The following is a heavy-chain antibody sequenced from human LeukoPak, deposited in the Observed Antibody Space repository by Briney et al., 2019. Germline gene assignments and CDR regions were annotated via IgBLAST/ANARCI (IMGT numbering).Heavy chain of an antibody. CDR2: ISDRGSRT. CDR1: GLTLSNYG. D-gene: IGHD3-22*01. V-gene: IGHV3-23*01. Sequence: AGGSLRLSCAVSGLTLSNYGMSWVRQAPGKGLEWVAGISDRGSRTNYADSVKGRFTISTDHPKNTLYLQMNSLRAEDTAVYFCAKRGVVIRVILVGFHKEAYYFDSWGQGALVTVSS. J-gene: IGHJ4*02. CDR3: AKRGVVIRVILVGFHKEAYYFDS.